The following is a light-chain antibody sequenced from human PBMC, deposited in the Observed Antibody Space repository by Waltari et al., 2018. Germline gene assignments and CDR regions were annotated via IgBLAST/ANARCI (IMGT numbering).Light chain of an antibody. CDR2: KVS. J-gene: IGKJ5*01. V-gene: IGKV2-30*02. CDR3: MQGTHWPPIT. CDR1: QSLVHSGGNTY. Sequence: DVVMTQSPLSLPVTLGQPASISCTSSQSLVHSGGNTYLNWFQQRPGQSPRRLIYKVSNRDSGVPDRFSGSGSGTDFTLKITRVEAEDVGVYYCMQGTHWPPITFGQGTRLEIK.